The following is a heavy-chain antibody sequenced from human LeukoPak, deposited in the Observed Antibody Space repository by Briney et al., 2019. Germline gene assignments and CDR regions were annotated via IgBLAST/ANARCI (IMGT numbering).Heavy chain of an antibody. V-gene: IGHV1-69*04. Sequence: ASVKVSCKASGGTFSSYAISWVRQAPGQGLEWMGRIIPILGIANYAQKFQGRVTMTRDTSISTAYMELSRLRSDDTAVYYCARVYNSLIDYWGQGTLVTVSS. J-gene: IGHJ4*02. D-gene: IGHD5-24*01. CDR3: ARVYNSLIDY. CDR1: GGTFSSYA. CDR2: IIPILGIA.